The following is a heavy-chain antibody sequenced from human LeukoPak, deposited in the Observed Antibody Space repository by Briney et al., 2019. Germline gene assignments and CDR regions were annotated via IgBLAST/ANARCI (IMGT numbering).Heavy chain of an antibody. CDR3: AKYGDAYNPFDF. J-gene: IGHJ4*02. CDR1: GGSISSSSYY. CDR2: IYYSGST. D-gene: IGHD5-24*01. Sequence: SETLSLTCTVSGGSISSSSYYWGWIRQPPGKGLEWIGSIYYSGSTYYNPSLKSRVTISVDTSKNQFSLKLSSVTAADTAVYYCAKYGDAYNPFDFWGQGTLVTVSS. V-gene: IGHV4-39*01.